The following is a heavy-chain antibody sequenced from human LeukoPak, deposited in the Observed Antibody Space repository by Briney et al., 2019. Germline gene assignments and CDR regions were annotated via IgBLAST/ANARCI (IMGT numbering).Heavy chain of an antibody. J-gene: IGHJ4*02. Sequence: GGSLRLSCAASGFTFSSYWMTWVRQAPGKGLEWVANINKDGSEKNYVDSVKGRFTTSRDNAKNSLYLHMNSLRAEDTAVYYCARLFLSSSWYQDYWGQGTLLTVSS. CDR2: INKDGSEK. CDR1: GFTFSSYW. D-gene: IGHD6-13*01. CDR3: ARLFLSSSWYQDY. V-gene: IGHV3-7*01.